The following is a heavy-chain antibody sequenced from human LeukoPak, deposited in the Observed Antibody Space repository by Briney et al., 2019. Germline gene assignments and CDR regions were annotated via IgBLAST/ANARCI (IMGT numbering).Heavy chain of an antibody. CDR1: GFTFSSYG. D-gene: IGHD6-13*01. CDR3: AKDLVRGSSWYASNFDH. CDR2: IRYDGSNK. Sequence: GGSLRLSCAASGFTFSSYGMHWVRQAPGKGLEWVAFIRYDGSNKYYADSVKGRFTISRDNSKNTLYLQMNSLRAEDTAVYYCAKDLVRGSSWYASNFDHWGQGTLVTVSS. V-gene: IGHV3-30*02. J-gene: IGHJ4*02.